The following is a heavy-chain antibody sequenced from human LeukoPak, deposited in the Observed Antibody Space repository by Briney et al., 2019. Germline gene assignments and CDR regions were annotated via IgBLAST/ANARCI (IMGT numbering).Heavy chain of an antibody. CDR3: AKEITRPNRAVAGLNY. Sequence: GRSLRLSCAASGFTFSAYGMHWVRQAPGKRLEWVAIISYDGTNKYYADSVKGRFTISRDNSKNTLYLQMNSLRADDTAVYYCAKEITRPNRAVAGLNYWGQGTLVTVSS. V-gene: IGHV3-30*18. J-gene: IGHJ4*02. D-gene: IGHD6-19*01. CDR2: ISYDGTNK. CDR1: GFTFSAYG.